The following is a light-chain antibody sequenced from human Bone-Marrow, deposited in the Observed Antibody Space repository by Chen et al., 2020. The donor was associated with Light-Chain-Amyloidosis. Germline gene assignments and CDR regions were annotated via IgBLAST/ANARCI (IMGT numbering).Light chain of an antibody. CDR2: DAS. CDR1: QSVSNNY. V-gene: IGKV3-20*01. J-gene: IGKJ1*01. CDR3: QQYCCSPRT. Sequence: EIVLTQSPGTLSLSPGERATLSCRASQSVSNNYFAWFQQKPGQAPRLLIYDASTRATGIPDRFSGSGSGTDFTLTISRLEPEDFAVYYCQQYCCSPRTFGQGTKVEI.